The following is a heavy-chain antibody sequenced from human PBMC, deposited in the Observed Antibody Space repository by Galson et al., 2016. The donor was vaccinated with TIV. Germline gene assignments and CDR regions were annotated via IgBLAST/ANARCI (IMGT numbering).Heavy chain of an antibody. CDR3: ARHPRARAFDI. CDR2: IYPDDSDT. CDR1: GYSFTNYW. J-gene: IGHJ3*02. V-gene: IGHV5-51*01. Sequence: QSGAEVIKPGESLKISCKGSGYSFTNYWIAWVRQMPGKGLEWMGIIYPDDSDTRYSPSFQGQVTIPANKSISTAYVQWSSLKASDTAMYFCARHPRARAFDIWGQGTVVTVSS.